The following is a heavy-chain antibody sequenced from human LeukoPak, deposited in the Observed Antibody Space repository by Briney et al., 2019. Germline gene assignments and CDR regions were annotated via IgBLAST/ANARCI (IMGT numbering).Heavy chain of an antibody. V-gene: IGHV3-74*01. CDR2: INSDGSST. CDR1: GFTFSSYW. D-gene: IGHD6-19*01. CDR3: ARDGQWLGD. Sequence: GGSLRLSCAASGFTFSSYWMHWVRQTPGKGLVWVSRINSDGSSTSYADSVKGRFTISRDNAKDTLYLQMNSLKVEDTAVYYCARDGQWLGDWGQGTLVTVSS. J-gene: IGHJ4*02.